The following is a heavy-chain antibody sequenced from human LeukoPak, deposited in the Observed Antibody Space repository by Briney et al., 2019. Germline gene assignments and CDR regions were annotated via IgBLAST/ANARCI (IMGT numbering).Heavy chain of an antibody. CDR2: IYFSGGT. CDR3: ARDLNGSGSYLGN. D-gene: IGHD3-10*01. CDR1: GDSISSSNCY. Sequence: SETLSLTCTVSGDSISSSNCYWGWIRQPPGKGLEWIGSIYFSGGTYYNASLKSRVTISVDTSKNQFSLKLSSVTAADTAVYYCARDLNGSGSYLGNWGQGTLVTVSS. J-gene: IGHJ4*02. V-gene: IGHV4-39*07.